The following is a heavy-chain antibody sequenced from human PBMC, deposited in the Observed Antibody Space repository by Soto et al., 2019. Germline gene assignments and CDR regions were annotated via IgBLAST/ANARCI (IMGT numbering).Heavy chain of an antibody. CDR2: ISAYNGNT. V-gene: IGHV1-18*01. CDR3: AISGCSSTSRPDFFYYYMDV. J-gene: IGHJ6*03. D-gene: IGHD2-2*01. Sequence: GASVKVSCKASRYTFTSYGISWVRQAPGQGLEWMGWISAYNGNTNYAQKLQGRVTMTTDTSTSTAYMELRSLRSDDTAVYYCAISGCSSTSRPDFFYYYMDVWGKGTTVTVSS. CDR1: RYTFTSYG.